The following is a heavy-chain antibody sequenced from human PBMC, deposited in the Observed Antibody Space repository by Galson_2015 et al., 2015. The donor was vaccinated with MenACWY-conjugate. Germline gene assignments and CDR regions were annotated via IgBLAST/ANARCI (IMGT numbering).Heavy chain of an antibody. CDR3: VRGSSGWRGMDI. Sequence: LRLSCAASGFAFSNYCMHWVRQAPGGGREGVSRICAGGISIMYGDSVRGRFTISRDDAENTLYLQMDSLRADDTAVYFCVRGSSGWRGMDIWGQGTTVTVSS. V-gene: IGHV3-74*03. CDR1: GFAFSNYC. J-gene: IGHJ6*02. CDR2: ICAGGISI. D-gene: IGHD6-19*01.